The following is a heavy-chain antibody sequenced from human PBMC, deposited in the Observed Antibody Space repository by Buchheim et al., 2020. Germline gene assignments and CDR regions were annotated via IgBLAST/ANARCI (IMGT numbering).Heavy chain of an antibody. CDR3: ARGRISREGYFDY. D-gene: IGHD2/OR15-2a*01. CDR2: IYYSGST. J-gene: IGHJ4*02. V-gene: IGHV4-61*01. Sequence: QVQLQESGPGLLKPSQTLSLTCTVSGGSISSANYYWSWIRQPPGKGLEWIGYIYYSGSTNYNPSLKSRVTISVDTSKNQFSLKLSSVTAADTAVYYCARGRISREGYFDYWGQGTL. CDR1: GGSISSANYY.